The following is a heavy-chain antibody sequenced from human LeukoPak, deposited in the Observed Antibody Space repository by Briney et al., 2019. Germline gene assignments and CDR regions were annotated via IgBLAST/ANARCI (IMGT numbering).Heavy chain of an antibody. CDR2: IFHSGSA. CDR3: VREDTDAVLND. CDR1: GASISSDSYY. Sequence: SETLSLTCTVSGASISSDSYYWGWIRQPPGKGLEWIGTIFHSGSASYNPSLKSRVTISVDTSNNRFSLKLTSVAAADTAMYFCVREDTDAVLNDWGQGTQVTVSS. D-gene: IGHD2-8*01. V-gene: IGHV4-39*07. J-gene: IGHJ4*02.